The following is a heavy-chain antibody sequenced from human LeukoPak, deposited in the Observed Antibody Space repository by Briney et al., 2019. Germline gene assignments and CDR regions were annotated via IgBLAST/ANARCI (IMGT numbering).Heavy chain of an antibody. CDR1: GYTFTSYY. CDR2: ISAYNGHT. J-gene: IGHJ3*02. CDR3: ARGLREYDSSGYYYEAAFDI. D-gene: IGHD3-22*01. V-gene: IGHV1-18*04. Sequence: ASVKVSCKASGYTFTSYYMHWVRQAPGQGLEWMGWISAYNGHTNYAQKLQGRVTMTTDTSTSTAYMELRSLRSDDTAVYYCARGLREYDSSGYYYEAAFDIWGQGTMVTVSS.